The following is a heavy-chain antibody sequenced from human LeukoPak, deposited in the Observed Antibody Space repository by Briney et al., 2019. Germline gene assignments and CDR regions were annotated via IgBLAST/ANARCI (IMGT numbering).Heavy chain of an antibody. D-gene: IGHD6-19*01. CDR3: ARDPNIKYSVAGMGVSDY. CDR2: ISSSSSYI. CDR1: GFTFSSYS. V-gene: IGHV3-21*01. Sequence: NTGGSLRLSCEASGFTFSSYSMNWVRQAPGKGLEWVSSISSSSSYIYYADSVKGRFTISRDNAKNSLYLQMNSLRAEDTAVYYCARDPNIKYSVAGMGVSDYWGQGTLVTVSS. J-gene: IGHJ4*02.